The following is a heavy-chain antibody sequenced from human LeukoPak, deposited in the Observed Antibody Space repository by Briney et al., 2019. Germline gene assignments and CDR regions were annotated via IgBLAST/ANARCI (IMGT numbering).Heavy chain of an antibody. D-gene: IGHD5-18*01. V-gene: IGHV3-30-3*01. J-gene: IGHJ4*02. CDR1: GFTFSSYA. CDR2: ISYDGSNK. CDR3: ARGGYSRDY. Sequence: GGSLRLSCAASGFTFSSYAMHWVRQAPGKGLEWVAVISYDGSNKYYADSVKGRFTISRDNSKNTLYLQMNSLRAEDTAVYYCARGGYSRDYWGQGTLVTVSS.